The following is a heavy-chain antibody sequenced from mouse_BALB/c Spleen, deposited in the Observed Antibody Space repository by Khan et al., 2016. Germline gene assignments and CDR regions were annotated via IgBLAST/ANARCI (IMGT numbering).Heavy chain of an antibody. D-gene: IGHD2-14*01. CDR3: ARKVRRPLFDY. V-gene: IGHV3-2*02. J-gene: IGHJ2*01. Sequence: EVQLQESGPGLVKPSQSLPLTCTVTGYSITSDYAWNWIRQFPGNKLEWMGYISYSGTTAYNPSLKSRISITRDTSKNQFFLQLNSVTTEDTATYYCARKVRRPLFDYWGQGTTLTVSS. CDR1: GYSITSDYA. CDR2: ISYSGTT.